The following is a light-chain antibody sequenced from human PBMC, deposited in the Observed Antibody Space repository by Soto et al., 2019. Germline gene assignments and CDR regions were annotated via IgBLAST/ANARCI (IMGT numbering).Light chain of an antibody. CDR2: DVT. Sequence: QSALTQPPSVSGSPGQSVTISCTVTSSDVGDYEHVSWYQQAPGTAPKLIIFDVTNRPSGVPDRFSGSKSGNTPSLTIFGLQAEDEADYYCSLYTSSSTWVFVGGTKLTVL. CDR3: SLYTSSSTWV. J-gene: IGLJ3*02. CDR1: SSDVGDYEH. V-gene: IGLV2-18*01.